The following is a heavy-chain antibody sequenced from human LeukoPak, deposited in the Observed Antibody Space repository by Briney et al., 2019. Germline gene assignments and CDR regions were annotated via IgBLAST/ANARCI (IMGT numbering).Heavy chain of an antibody. CDR2: TFYRSKWYN. CDR1: GDSVSSNTAA. CDR3: ARGGHWAFDY. Sequence: SQTLSLTCAISGDSVSSNTAACNWIRQSPSRGLEWLGRTFYRSKWYNDYALSVKSRISVNPDTSKNQFSLQLNSVTPEDTAVYYCARGGHWAFDYWGQGTLVTVSS. J-gene: IGHJ4*02. D-gene: IGHD7-27*01. V-gene: IGHV6-1*01.